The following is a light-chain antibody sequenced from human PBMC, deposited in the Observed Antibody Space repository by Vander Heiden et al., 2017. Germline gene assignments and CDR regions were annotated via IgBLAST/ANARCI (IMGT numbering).Light chain of an antibody. CDR3: QQYNGYPT. CDR2: KAS. J-gene: IGKJ1*01. V-gene: IGKV1-5*03. CDR1: QSVGSW. Sequence: DIQMPQSPSTLSASVGDRLTITCRASQSVGSWVAWYQQKPGRAPRPLIFKASTLQSGVPSRFSGRGSGNEFILTISSLQPDDFATYYCQQYNGYPTFGQGTKVEIK.